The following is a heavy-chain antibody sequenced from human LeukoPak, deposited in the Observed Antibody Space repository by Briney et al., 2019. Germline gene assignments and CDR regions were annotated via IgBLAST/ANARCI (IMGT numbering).Heavy chain of an antibody. CDR1: GGSISSGGYS. J-gene: IGHJ3*02. D-gene: IGHD4-23*01. CDR2: IYYSGST. CDR3: ARDYDYGGNSDAFDI. Sequence: SQTLSLTCAVSGGSISSGGYSWSWIRQHPGKGLEWIGYIYYSGSTYYNPSLKSRVTISVDTSKNQFSLKLSSVTAADTAVYYCARDYDYGGNSDAFDIWGQGTMVTVSS. V-gene: IGHV4-31*11.